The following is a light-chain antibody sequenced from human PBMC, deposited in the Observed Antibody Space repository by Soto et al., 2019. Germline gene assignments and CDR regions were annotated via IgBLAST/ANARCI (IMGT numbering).Light chain of an antibody. V-gene: IGKV2-30*02. J-gene: IGKJ1*01. Sequence: DVVMTQSPLFLPVTLGQPAFISCRSSQSLIHSDGNTYLSWFQQRPGQSPRRLIYEVSDRDSGVPDRFTGSGSGTDFTLKISRVEAEDVGVYYCLQGTHWPWTFGQGTEVEIK. CDR1: QSLIHSDGNTY. CDR3: LQGTHWPWT. CDR2: EVS.